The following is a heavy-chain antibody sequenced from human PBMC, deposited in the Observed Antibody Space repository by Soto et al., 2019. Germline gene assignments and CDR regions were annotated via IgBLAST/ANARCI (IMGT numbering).Heavy chain of an antibody. D-gene: IGHD3-10*01. CDR3: AKDHDHRGHYYYALDV. CDR1: GFTFSTYA. Sequence: QVQLVESGGGVVQPGRSLRLSCAASGFTFSTYAMHWVRQAPGKGLEWVAVISYDGSDTYYADSVKGRFTISRDNSKNTLYLQMNSLRAEDTALYYCAKDHDHRGHYYYALDVWGQGTTVTVFS. J-gene: IGHJ6*02. V-gene: IGHV3-30*18. CDR2: ISYDGSDT.